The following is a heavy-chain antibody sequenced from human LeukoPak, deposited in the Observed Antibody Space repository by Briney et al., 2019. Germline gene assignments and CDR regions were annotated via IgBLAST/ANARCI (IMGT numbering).Heavy chain of an antibody. CDR1: GGSFSGYY. Sequence: SETLSITCAVYGGSFSGYYWSWIRQPPGKGLEWTGEINHSGSTNYNPSLKSRVTISVDTSKNQFSLKLNSVTAADTAVYYCARAPVRHIVVVPAAIRFDPWGQGTLVTVSS. V-gene: IGHV4-34*01. CDR2: INHSGST. CDR3: ARAPVRHIVVVPAAIRFDP. J-gene: IGHJ5*02. D-gene: IGHD2-2*01.